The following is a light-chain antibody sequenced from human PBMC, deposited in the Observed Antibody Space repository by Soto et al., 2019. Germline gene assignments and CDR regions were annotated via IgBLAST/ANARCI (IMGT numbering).Light chain of an antibody. CDR2: AAS. CDR1: QTVSSYY. V-gene: IGKV3-20*01. J-gene: IGKJ1*01. CDR3: QQCGSSPWT. Sequence: NVLTHSPGTLSLPPWERATFFCRPSQTVSSYYVAWYQQKPGQTPRLLIYAASSRATGIPDRFSGGGSGTDFTRTISRLEPEDFAVYYCQQCGSSPWTFGQGTKVDNK.